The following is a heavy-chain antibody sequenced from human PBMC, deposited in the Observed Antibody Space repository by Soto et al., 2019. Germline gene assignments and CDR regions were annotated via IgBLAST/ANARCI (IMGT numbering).Heavy chain of an antibody. CDR1: GYTFTSYD. Sequence: ASVKVSCKASGYTFTSYDINWVRQATGQGXEWMGWMNPNSGNTGYAQKFQGRVTMTRNTSISTAYMELSSLRSEDTAVYYCARGGQYGSGSYRYYYYGMDVWGQGTTVTVSS. CDR3: ARGGQYGSGSYRYYYYGMDV. CDR2: MNPNSGNT. V-gene: IGHV1-8*01. J-gene: IGHJ6*02. D-gene: IGHD3-10*01.